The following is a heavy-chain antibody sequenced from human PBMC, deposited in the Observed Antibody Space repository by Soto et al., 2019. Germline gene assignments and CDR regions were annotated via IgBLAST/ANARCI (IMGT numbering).Heavy chain of an antibody. V-gene: IGHV1-46*01. CDR1: GYTFTSYY. CDR2: INPSGGST. D-gene: IGHD6-6*01. Sequence: ASVKVSCKASGYTFTSYYMHWVRQAPGQGLEWMGIINPSGGSTSYAQKFQGRVTMTRDTSTSTVYMELSSLRSEDTAVYYCARDRAARFPNYYYYYGMDVRGQGTTVTVSS. J-gene: IGHJ6*02. CDR3: ARDRAARFPNYYYYYGMDV.